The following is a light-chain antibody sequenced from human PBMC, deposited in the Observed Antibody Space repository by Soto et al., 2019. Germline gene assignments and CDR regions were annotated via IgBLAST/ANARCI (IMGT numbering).Light chain of an antibody. J-gene: IGKJ2*01. Sequence: EIVMTQSPATLSVSPGERATLSCRASQSVSSNLAWYQQKPGQAPRLIIYGASTRATGIPARFSCSGSGTEFTLTISSLHAENFAVYYCQQYNKWPPYTFGQGTKLEIK. CDR1: QSVSSN. V-gene: IGKV3-15*01. CDR2: GAS. CDR3: QQYNKWPPYT.